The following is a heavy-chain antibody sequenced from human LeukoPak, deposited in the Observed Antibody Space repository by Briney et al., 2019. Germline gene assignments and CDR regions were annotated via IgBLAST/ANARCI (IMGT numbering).Heavy chain of an antibody. J-gene: IGHJ4*02. CDR1: GFTVSGNY. D-gene: IGHD5-24*01. CDR2: IYSGGTT. Sequence: GGSLRLSCAVSGFTVSGNYMSWVRQAPGKGPEWVSLIYSGGTTYYADSVKGRFTISRDNSKNTLYLQMNSLRGEDTAVYSCARGQRRHIDMAPSFDYWGQGTLVTVSS. V-gene: IGHV3-53*05. CDR3: ARGQRRHIDMAPSFDY.